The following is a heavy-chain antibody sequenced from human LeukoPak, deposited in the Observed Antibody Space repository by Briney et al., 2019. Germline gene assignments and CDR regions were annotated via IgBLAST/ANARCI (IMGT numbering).Heavy chain of an antibody. Sequence: PSETLYLTWAVSGGSISSSHWSWIRQPPGKGLEWIGNIHTSGGTNYSPSLKCRVTISLDTSRNQSSLKLSSVTAADTAVYYYARGRSTVVTPNYYYYYCMDVWGKGTTVTVSS. CDR2: IHTSGGT. J-gene: IGHJ6*03. CDR3: ARGRSTVVTPNYYYYYCMDV. V-gene: IGHV4-4*09. D-gene: IGHD4-23*01. CDR1: GGSISSSH.